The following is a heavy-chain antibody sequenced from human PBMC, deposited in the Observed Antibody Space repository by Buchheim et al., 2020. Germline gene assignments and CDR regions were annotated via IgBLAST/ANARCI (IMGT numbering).Heavy chain of an antibody. V-gene: IGHV3-23*01. CDR1: GFTFSSYA. CDR2: ISGSGGST. J-gene: IGHJ4*02. CDR3: AKLGVHINYDSSGYYPSFDY. D-gene: IGHD3-22*01. Sequence: EVQLLESGGGLVQPGGSLRLSCASSGFTFSSYAMSWVRQAPGKGLEWVSAISGSGGSTYYSDSVKGRFTISRDNSKNTLYLQMNSLRAEDTAVYYCAKLGVHINYDSSGYYPSFDYWGQGTL.